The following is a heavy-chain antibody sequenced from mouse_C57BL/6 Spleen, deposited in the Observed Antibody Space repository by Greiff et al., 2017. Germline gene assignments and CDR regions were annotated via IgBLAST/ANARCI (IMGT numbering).Heavy chain of an antibody. CDR1: GYAFRSYG. D-gene: IGHD1-1*01. CDR2: IYPGDGDT. J-gene: IGHJ2*01. Sequence: QVQLQQSGAELVKPGASVKISCKASGYAFRSYGMNWVKQRPGKGLEWIGQIYPGDGDTNYNGKFKGKATLTADKSSSTAYMQLSSLDSEDSAVYFCARDHYGSSYAYWGQGTTLTVSS. CDR3: ARDHYGSSYAY. V-gene: IGHV1-80*01.